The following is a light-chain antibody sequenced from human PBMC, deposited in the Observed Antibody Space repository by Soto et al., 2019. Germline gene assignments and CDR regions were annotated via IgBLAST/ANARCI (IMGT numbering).Light chain of an antibody. Sequence: SSYLTRPPSLSVAPGQTARITCGGNNIGSKSVHWYQQKPGQAPVLVVYDDSDRPSGIPERFSGSNSGNTATPTISRVEAGDEADYYCQVWDSSSDNNVVFGGGTQLNVL. CDR3: QVWDSSSDNNVV. CDR2: DDS. V-gene: IGLV3-21*02. CDR1: NIGSKS. J-gene: IGLJ2*01.